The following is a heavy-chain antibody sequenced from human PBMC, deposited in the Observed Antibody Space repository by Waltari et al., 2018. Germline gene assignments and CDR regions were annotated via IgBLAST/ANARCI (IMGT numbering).Heavy chain of an antibody. Sequence: QVQLQQWGAGLLKPSETLSLTCAVYGGYFSGYYWSWIRQPPGKGLEWIGEINHRGSTNKNPSLKSRVTMSVDTSRNQVSLKLSSVTAADTAVYYCARGRGRYCSGGSCYSRGRYFDYWGQGTLVTVSS. CDR2: INHRGST. J-gene: IGHJ4*02. CDR1: GGYFSGYY. V-gene: IGHV4-34*01. D-gene: IGHD2-15*01. CDR3: ARGRGRYCSGGSCYSRGRYFDY.